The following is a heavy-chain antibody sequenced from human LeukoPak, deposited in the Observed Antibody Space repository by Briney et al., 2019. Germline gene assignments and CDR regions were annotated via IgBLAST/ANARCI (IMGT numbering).Heavy chain of an antibody. CDR1: GYTFTGNY. CDR2: INPNSGGT. D-gene: IGHD2-8*01. Sequence: ASVKVSFKASGYTFTGNYLHWMRQAPAQGLEWMGWINPNSGGTNYAQKFQGRVTMTSDTSISTAYMELSSLRADDTAVYFCAREYCTNGVCYKAHDYWGQGTLVTVSS. V-gene: IGHV1-2*02. CDR3: AREYCTNGVCYKAHDY. J-gene: IGHJ4*02.